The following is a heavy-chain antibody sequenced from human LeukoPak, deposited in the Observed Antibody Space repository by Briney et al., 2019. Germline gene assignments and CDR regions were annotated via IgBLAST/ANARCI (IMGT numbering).Heavy chain of an antibody. Sequence: PSETLSHTCSVPRDSITSGNYYWTWIRQPAGKGLEWIGLIYTSGSTKYNPSLKSRITISLDTSKNQCSLQLNSVTAADTAVYYCAREYGHWGQGTLVTVS. CDR3: AREYGH. CDR1: RDSITSGNYY. D-gene: IGHD3-10*01. J-gene: IGHJ4*02. V-gene: IGHV4-61*02. CDR2: IYTSGST.